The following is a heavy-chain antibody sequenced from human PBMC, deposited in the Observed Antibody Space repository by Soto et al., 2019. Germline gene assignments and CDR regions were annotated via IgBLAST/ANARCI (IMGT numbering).Heavy chain of an antibody. D-gene: IGHD3-16*01. CDR3: ASDAKEKDALGLELIVATGLGS. CDR2: IYSDGSKK. CDR1: GFDFSNTG. Sequence: PGGSLRLSCAASGFDFSNTGMHWVRQAPGKGLERVALIYSDGSKKYYADSVKGRFTVSRDNSKNMLYLQMSSLRADDTAIYYCASDAKEKDALGLELIVATGLGSWVQGALVTVGS. J-gene: IGHJ1*01. V-gene: IGHV3-33*01.